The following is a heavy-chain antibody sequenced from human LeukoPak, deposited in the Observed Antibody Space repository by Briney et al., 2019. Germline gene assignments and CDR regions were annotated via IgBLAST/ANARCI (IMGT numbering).Heavy chain of an antibody. CDR2: ISAYNGNT. CDR3: ARDGQLVLYYYYGMDG. Sequence: ASVKVSCKASGYTFTSYGISWVRQAPGQGPEWMGWISAYNGNTNYAQKLQGRVTMTTDTSTSTAYMELRSLRSDDTAVYYCARDGQLVLYYYYGMDGWGQGTTVTVSS. CDR1: GYTFTSYG. V-gene: IGHV1-18*01. D-gene: IGHD6-13*01. J-gene: IGHJ6*02.